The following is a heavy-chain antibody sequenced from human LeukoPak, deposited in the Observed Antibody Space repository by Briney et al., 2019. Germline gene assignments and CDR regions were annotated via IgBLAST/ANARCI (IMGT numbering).Heavy chain of an antibody. CDR3: ARGTSGLYSTFDY. Sequence: SESLSLTCTVSRGSLSSGGYYWSWVRQHPGKGLEWLGYIYYSGSTYYNPSLKSRVTISVDTSKNQFSLKLSSVTAADTAVYYCARGTSGLYSTFDYWGQGTLVTVSS. CDR1: RGSLSSGGYY. D-gene: IGHD3-16*01. J-gene: IGHJ4*02. V-gene: IGHV4-31*03. CDR2: IYYSGST.